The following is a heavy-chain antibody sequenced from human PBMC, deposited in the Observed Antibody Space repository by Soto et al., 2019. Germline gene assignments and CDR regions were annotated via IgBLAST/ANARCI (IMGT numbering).Heavy chain of an antibody. V-gene: IGHV4-59*01. Sequence: PSETLSLTSAVYGGSFSGYYWGWFRQPPGKGLEWIGYIYYTGSTNYNPSLKSRVTISVDTSKNQFSLKLSSVTAADTAVYYCARASGCSGDSCAFDPWGQGTLVTVSS. D-gene: IGHD2-15*01. CDR3: ARASGCSGDSCAFDP. CDR1: GGSFSGYY. J-gene: IGHJ5*02. CDR2: IYYTGST.